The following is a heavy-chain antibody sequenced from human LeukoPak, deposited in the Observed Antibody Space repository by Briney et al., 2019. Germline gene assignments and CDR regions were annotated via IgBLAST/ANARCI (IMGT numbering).Heavy chain of an antibody. CDR3: ARAYQRLGGLSFPDQ. CDR1: GYTFTGYY. J-gene: IGHJ5*02. V-gene: IGHV7-4-1*02. D-gene: IGHD3-16*02. CDR2: INPNTGNP. Sequence: ASVKVSCKASGYTFTGYYMHWVRQAPGQGLEWMGWINPNTGNPTYVQGFTGRFVFSLDTSVSTAYLQISSLKADDTAVYYCARAYQRLGGLSFPDQWGQGTLVTVSS.